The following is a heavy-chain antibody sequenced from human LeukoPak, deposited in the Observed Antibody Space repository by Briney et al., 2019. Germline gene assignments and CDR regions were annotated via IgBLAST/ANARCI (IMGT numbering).Heavy chain of an antibody. V-gene: IGHV1-18*01. CDR1: GYTFTNYD. D-gene: IGHD3-10*01. CDR3: ARGSRFGDAIGAFDI. J-gene: IGHJ3*02. Sequence: GASVKVSCKASGYTFTNYDINWVRQAPGQGLEWMGWISAYNGNTNYAQKLQGRVTMTTDTSTSTAYMELRSLRSDDTAVYYCARGSRFGDAIGAFDIWGQGTMVTVSS. CDR2: ISAYNGNT.